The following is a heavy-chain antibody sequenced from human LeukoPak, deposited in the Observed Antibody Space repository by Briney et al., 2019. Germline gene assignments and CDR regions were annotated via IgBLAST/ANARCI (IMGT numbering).Heavy chain of an antibody. V-gene: IGHV1-69*13. Sequence: SVKVSCKASGYTFSGYYIHWVRHAPGPGLEWMGGIIPIFGTANYAQKFQGRVTITADESTSTAYMELSSLRSEDTAVYYCARWAGYSSSWPRDYYYGMDVWGQGTTVTVSS. CDR2: IIPIFGTA. D-gene: IGHD6-13*01. CDR3: ARWAGYSSSWPRDYYYGMDV. J-gene: IGHJ6*02. CDR1: GYTFSGYY.